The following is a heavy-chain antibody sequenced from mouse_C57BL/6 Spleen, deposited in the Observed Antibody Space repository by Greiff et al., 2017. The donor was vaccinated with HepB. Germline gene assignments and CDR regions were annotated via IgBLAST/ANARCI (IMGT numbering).Heavy chain of an antibody. CDR2: IRSKSNNYAT. V-gene: IGHV10-1*01. CDR3: VRGNPYYFDY. CDR1: GFSFNTYA. D-gene: IGHD2-1*01. Sequence: GGGLVQPKVSLKLSCAASGFSFNTYAMNWVRQAPGKGLEWVARIRSKSNNYATYYADSVKDRFTISRDDSESMLYLQMNNLKTEDTAMYYCVRGNPYYFDYWGQGTTLTVSS. J-gene: IGHJ2*01.